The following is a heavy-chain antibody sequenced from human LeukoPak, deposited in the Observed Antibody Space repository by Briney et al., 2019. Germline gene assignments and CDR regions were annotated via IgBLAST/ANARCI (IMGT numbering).Heavy chain of an antibody. CDR2: ISGSGGST. J-gene: IGHJ4*02. CDR1: GFTFSTYG. D-gene: IGHD3-10*01. Sequence: GGSLRLSCAASGFTFSTYGMSWVRHAPGKGLEWVSAISGSGGSTYYADSVKGRFTISRDNSKNTLHLQMNSLRAEDTAVYYCARAPFLGFDYFDYWGQGTLVTVSS. V-gene: IGHV3-23*01. CDR3: ARAPFLGFDYFDY.